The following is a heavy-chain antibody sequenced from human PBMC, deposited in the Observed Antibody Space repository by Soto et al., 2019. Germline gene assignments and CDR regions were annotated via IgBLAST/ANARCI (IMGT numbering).Heavy chain of an antibody. D-gene: IGHD6-19*01. V-gene: IGHV3-23*01. CDR2: MSGTGGST. CDR1: GFTFSSDA. Sequence: EVQLLESGGGLVQPGRSLRLSCAASGFTFSSDAMNWVRQAPGKGLEWVSAMSGTGGSTYYADSVKGRFNISRDNSKNTLYLLMNRLRVEDTAVFYCAKAGFSSGWSPSYFDYWGQGTLVTVSS. CDR3: AKAGFSSGWSPSYFDY. J-gene: IGHJ4*02.